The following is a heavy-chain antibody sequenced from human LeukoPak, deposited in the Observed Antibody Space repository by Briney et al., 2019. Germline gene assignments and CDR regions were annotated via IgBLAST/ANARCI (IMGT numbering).Heavy chain of an antibody. V-gene: IGHV3-7*04. D-gene: IGHD1-7*01. CDR2: IKPDGSEK. CDR3: ARVVGTDEGADY. CDR1: GFTFRHYW. Sequence: GGSLRLSCAASGFTFRHYWMNWVRQASGKGLEWVANIKPDGSEKRHADSVKGRFTISRDNAENSLYLQMNSLRAEDTAVYYCARVVGTDEGADYWGQGTLVTVSS. J-gene: IGHJ4*02.